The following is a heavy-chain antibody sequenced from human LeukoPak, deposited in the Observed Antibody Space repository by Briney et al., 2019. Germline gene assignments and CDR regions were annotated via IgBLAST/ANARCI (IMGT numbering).Heavy chain of an antibody. D-gene: IGHD3-16*01. J-gene: IGHJ2*01. Sequence: SQTLSLTCTVAGGSISSGDYYWSWIRQPPGKGLEWIGYIYNSGSTYYNPSLKSRVTISVDTSKNQFSLKLSSVTAADTAVYYCARDRRGTTPWIWYFDLWGRGTLVTVSS. CDR2: IYNSGST. CDR1: GGSISSGDYY. CDR3: ARDRRGTTPWIWYFDL. V-gene: IGHV4-30-4*01.